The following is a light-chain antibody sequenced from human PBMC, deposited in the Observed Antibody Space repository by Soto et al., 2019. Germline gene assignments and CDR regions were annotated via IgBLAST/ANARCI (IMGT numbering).Light chain of an antibody. CDR3: QQRSHWPT. Sequence: EIVLTQSPGTLSLSPGERATLSCRASQSVNSHLAWYQQKPGQAPRLLIYDTSNRATGIPARFSGSGSGTDFTLTISSLEPEDFAFYFCQQRSHWPTFGQGTKVDI. CDR2: DTS. V-gene: IGKV3-11*01. CDR1: QSVNSH. J-gene: IGKJ1*01.